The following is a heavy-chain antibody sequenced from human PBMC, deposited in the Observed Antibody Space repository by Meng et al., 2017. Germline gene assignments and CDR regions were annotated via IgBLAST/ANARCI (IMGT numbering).Heavy chain of an antibody. V-gene: IGHV5-51*01. CDR3: ARLDSSGYYYDAFDI. CDR1: GYSFTSYW. CDR2: IYPGDSDT. D-gene: IGHD3-22*01. Sequence: GESLKISCKGSGYSFTSYWIGWVRQMPGKGLEWMEVIYPGDSDTSYSPSFQGQVTISADKSISTAYLQWSSLKASDTAMYYCARLDSSGYYYDAFDIWGQGTMVTVSS. J-gene: IGHJ3*02.